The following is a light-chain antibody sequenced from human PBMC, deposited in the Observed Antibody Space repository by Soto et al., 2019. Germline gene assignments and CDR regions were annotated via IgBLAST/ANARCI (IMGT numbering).Light chain of an antibody. Sequence: EIVLTQSPGNLSLSPGERATLSCRASQSVSSSYLAWYQQKPGQAPRLLIYGASSRATGIPDRFSGSGSGTAFNLAIGRLEHEDVAVYYCQRYGSSPRFTVGPETKVDIK. V-gene: IGKV3-20*01. CDR1: QSVSSSY. J-gene: IGKJ3*01. CDR3: QRYGSSPRFT. CDR2: GAS.